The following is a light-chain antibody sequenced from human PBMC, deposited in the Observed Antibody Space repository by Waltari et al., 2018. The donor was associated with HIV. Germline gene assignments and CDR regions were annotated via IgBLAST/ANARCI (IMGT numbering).Light chain of an antibody. J-gene: IGKJ2*01. Sequence: DDVMTQSPLSMPGSLGQPASLACRSSQSLVYRDGSIYLNWFQQRPGQAPGRLIYKVANRDSGVPDRFSGSGSGTDFTLKISRVEAEDIGVYYCMQGTHWPRTFGQGTKLEI. CDR3: MQGTHWPRT. V-gene: IGKV2-30*01. CDR1: QSLVYRDGSIY. CDR2: KVA.